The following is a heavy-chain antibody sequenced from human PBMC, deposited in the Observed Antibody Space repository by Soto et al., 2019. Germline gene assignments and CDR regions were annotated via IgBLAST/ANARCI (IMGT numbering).Heavy chain of an antibody. D-gene: IGHD3-22*01. CDR2: IKQDGSEK. J-gene: IGHJ3*02. V-gene: IGHV3-7*01. Sequence: EVQLVESGGGLVQPGGSLRLSCAASGFTFSSCWMSWVRQAPGKGLEWVANIKQDGSEKYYVDSVKGRFTISRDNAKNSLYLQMDSLSAEGTAVYSCARTTTNYYDSSGYYTRCGAFDIWGQGTMVTVSS. CDR1: GFTFSSCW. CDR3: ARTTTNYYDSSGYYTRCGAFDI.